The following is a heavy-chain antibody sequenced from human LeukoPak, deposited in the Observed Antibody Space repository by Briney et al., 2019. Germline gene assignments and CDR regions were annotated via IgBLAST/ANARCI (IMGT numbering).Heavy chain of an antibody. CDR2: ISSSGSTI. D-gene: IGHD2-8*01. Sequence: GGSLRLSCAASGFTFSDYYMSWIRQAPGKGLEWVSYISSSGSTIYYADSVKGRFTISRDNAKNSLYLQMNSLRAEDTAVYYCARDVPVFYYYMDVWGKGTTVTVSS. J-gene: IGHJ6*03. CDR1: GFTFSDYY. CDR3: ARDVPVFYYYMDV. V-gene: IGHV3-11*01.